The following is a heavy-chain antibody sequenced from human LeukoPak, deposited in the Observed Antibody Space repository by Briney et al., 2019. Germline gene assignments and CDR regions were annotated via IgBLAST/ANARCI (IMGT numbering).Heavy chain of an antibody. CDR2: IYSGGST. V-gene: IGHV3-53*01. D-gene: IGHD3-10*01. CDR1: GFTVSSNY. CDR3: ASGSGSYRTPYYYMDV. Sequence: GGSLRLSCVASGFTVSSNYMSWVRQAPGKGLEWVSVIYSGGSTYYADSVKGRFTISRNNSKNTLYLQMNSLRAEDTAVYYCASGSGSYRTPYYYMDVWGTGTTVTVSS. J-gene: IGHJ6*03.